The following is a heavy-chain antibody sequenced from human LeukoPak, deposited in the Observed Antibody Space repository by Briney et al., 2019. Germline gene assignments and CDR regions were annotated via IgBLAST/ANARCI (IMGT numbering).Heavy chain of an antibody. V-gene: IGHV5-10-1*01. CDR3: ARSPYGILTGYYAPFDY. D-gene: IGHD3-9*01. CDR2: IDPSDSYT. Sequence: GESLRISCKGSGYSFTSYWISWVRQMPGKGLEWMGRIDPSDSYTNYSPSFQGHVTISADKSISTAYLQWSSLKASDTAMYYCARSPYGILTGYYAPFDYWGQGTLVTVSS. CDR1: GYSFTSYW. J-gene: IGHJ4*02.